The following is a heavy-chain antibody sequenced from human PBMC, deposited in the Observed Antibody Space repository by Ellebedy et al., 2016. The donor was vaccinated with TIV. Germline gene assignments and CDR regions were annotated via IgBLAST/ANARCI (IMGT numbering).Heavy chain of an antibody. Sequence: GESLKISCVGSGFTSSSYSMNWVRQAPGKGLEWVSSISSSSNYMPYADSVKGRFTISRVNAKNSLYLQMNSLRAEDTAVYYCARHTGATRQFDYWGQGTLVTVSS. CDR3: ARHTGATRQFDY. D-gene: IGHD1-26*01. J-gene: IGHJ4*02. V-gene: IGHV3-21*01. CDR1: GFTSSSYS. CDR2: ISSSSNYM.